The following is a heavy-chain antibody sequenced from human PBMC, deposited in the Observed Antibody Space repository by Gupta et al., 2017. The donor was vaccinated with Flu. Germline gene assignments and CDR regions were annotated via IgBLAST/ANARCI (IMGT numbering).Heavy chain of an antibody. CDR2: IAADGSVK. V-gene: IGHV3-7*01. CDR1: GFTFMSYW. Sequence: EEQLVESGGGLVQPGGSLRLSCAVYGFTFMSYWMGWVRQVPGKGLEWVANIAADGSVKNYADSVKDRFTISRDDAKNSLYLKMNSLRAEDTAVYYCVRNRGWQQFDYWGQGALVTVSS. J-gene: IGHJ4*02. D-gene: IGHD3-10*01. CDR3: VRNRGWQQFDY.